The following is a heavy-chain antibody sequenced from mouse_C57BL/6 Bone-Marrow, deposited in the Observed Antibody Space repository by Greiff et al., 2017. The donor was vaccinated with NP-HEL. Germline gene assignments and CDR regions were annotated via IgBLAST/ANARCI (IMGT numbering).Heavy chain of an antibody. J-gene: IGHJ4*01. CDR1: GYTFTSYG. D-gene: IGHD2-3*01. Sequence: VKLVESGAELARPGASVKLSCKASGYTFTSYGISWVKQRTGQGLEWIGEIYPRSGNTYYNEKFTGKATLTADKSSSTAYMELRSLTSEDSAVYFCARDDGYYVVYAMDYWGQGTSVTVSS. CDR3: ARDDGYYVVYAMDY. V-gene: IGHV1-81*01. CDR2: IYPRSGNT.